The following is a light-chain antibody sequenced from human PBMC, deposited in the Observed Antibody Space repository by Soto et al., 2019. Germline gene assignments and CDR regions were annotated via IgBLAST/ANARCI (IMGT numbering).Light chain of an antibody. Sequence: QSALTQPASVSGSPGQSIALSCTGTSIDVGAYNYVSGYQQHPGQAPILMLFDVTKRPSGVSNRFSGSKSGNTASLTISGLQADDGADSYCSSYTNYSPPVGLGGGNKLTVL. CDR1: SIDVGAYNY. J-gene: IGLJ2*01. CDR2: DVT. CDR3: SSYTNYSPPVG. V-gene: IGLV2-14*01.